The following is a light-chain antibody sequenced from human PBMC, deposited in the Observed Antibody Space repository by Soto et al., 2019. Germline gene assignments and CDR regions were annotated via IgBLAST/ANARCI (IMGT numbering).Light chain of an antibody. Sequence: QSVLTQPPSVSGSPGQSVTISCTATTTDIDNYDSVSWYQQAPGTAPKLIIYEVSNRPSGVSNRFSGSKSGNTASLTISGLQAEDEADYYCSSYTSSSTLYVFGTGTKLTVL. V-gene: IGLV2-18*02. CDR1: TTDIDNYDS. J-gene: IGLJ1*01. CDR2: EVS. CDR3: SSYTSSSTLYV.